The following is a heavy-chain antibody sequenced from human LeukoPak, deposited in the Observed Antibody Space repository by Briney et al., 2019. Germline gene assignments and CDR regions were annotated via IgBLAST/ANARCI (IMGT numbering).Heavy chain of an antibody. J-gene: IGHJ3*02. D-gene: IGHD3-3*01. CDR3: AREGGITVFGVAQPGGAFDI. V-gene: IGHV1-69*05. Sequence: SVKVSCKASGGTFSSYAISWVRQAPGQGLEWMGGIIPIFGTANYAQKFQGRVTITTDESTSTAYMELSSLRSEDTAVYYCAREGGITVFGVAQPGGAFDIWGQGTMVTVSS. CDR1: GGTFSSYA. CDR2: IIPIFGTA.